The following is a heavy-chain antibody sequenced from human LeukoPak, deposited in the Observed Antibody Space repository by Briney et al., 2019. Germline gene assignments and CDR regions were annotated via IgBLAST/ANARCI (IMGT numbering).Heavy chain of an antibody. Sequence: ASVKVSCKASGGTFSSYAISWVRQAPGQGLEWMGGIIPIFGTANYAQKFQGRVTITTDESTSTAYMELSSLRSEDTAVYYCARSSVATIHRYFDYWGQGTLVTVSS. J-gene: IGHJ4*02. D-gene: IGHD5-12*01. CDR1: GGTFSSYA. CDR3: ARSSVATIHRYFDY. CDR2: IIPIFGTA. V-gene: IGHV1-69*05.